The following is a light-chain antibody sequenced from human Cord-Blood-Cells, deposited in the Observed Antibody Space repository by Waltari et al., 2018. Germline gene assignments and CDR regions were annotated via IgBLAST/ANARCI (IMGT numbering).Light chain of an antibody. CDR3: QKYNSAPPT. CDR1: QGISNY. Sequence: DIQMTQSPSSLSASVGDRVTITCRASQGISNYLAWYQQKLGKVPKLLIYAASTLQSGVPSRFSGSGSGTDFTLAISGLQPEDVATYYCQKYNSAPPTFGQGTKVEIK. V-gene: IGKV1-27*01. CDR2: AAS. J-gene: IGKJ1*01.